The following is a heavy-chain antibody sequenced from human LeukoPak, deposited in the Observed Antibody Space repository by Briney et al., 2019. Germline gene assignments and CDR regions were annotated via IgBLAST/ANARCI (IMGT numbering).Heavy chain of an antibody. Sequence: GGSLRLSCAASGFTFSGSAMHWVRQASGKGLEWVGRIRSKANSYATAYAASVKGRFTISRDDSKNTAYLQMNSLRAEDTAVYYCGRPMAARPYYYYYMDVWGKGTTVTVSS. J-gene: IGHJ6*03. D-gene: IGHD6-6*01. V-gene: IGHV3-73*01. CDR1: GFTFSGSA. CDR2: IRSKANSYAT. CDR3: GRPMAARPYYYYYMDV.